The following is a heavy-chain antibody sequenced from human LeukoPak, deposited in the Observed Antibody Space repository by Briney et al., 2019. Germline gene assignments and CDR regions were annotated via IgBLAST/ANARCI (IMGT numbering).Heavy chain of an antibody. J-gene: IGHJ4*02. CDR1: GGSFSGYY. V-gene: IGHV4-34*01. CDR2: INHSGST. Sequence: PSETLSLTCAVYGGSFSGYYWSWIRQPPGKGLEWIGEINHSGSTNYNPSLKSRVTISVDTSKNRFSLKLSSVTAADTAVYYCARRMGSSWPIKNYYFDYWGQGTLVTVSS. D-gene: IGHD6-13*01. CDR3: ARRMGSSWPIKNYYFDY.